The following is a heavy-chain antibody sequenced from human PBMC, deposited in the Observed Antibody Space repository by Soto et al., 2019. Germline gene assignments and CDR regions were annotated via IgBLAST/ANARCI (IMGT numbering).Heavy chain of an antibody. J-gene: IGHJ4*02. CDR1: GGSISSYY. Sequence: SETLSLTCTVSGGSISSYYWSWIRQPPGKGLEWIGYIYYSGSTNYNPSLKSRVTISVDTSKNQFSLKLSSVTAADTAVYYCARDLGYSYGLDYWGQGTLVTVS. CDR3: ARDLGYSYGLDY. CDR2: IYYSGST. V-gene: IGHV4-59*01. D-gene: IGHD5-18*01.